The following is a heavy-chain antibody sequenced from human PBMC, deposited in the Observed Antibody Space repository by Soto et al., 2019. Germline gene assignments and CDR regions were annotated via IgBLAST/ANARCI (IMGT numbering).Heavy chain of an antibody. Sequence: QVQLEQSGGDEKQPGSSVRVSCKTSGGTFSTYAINWVRQAPGQGLEWMGAIIPLFGTADYSQKFQGRVTITADESTSTAYMELSSLRFDDTAVYFCARPKGTYSSGYYYFDFWGQGTLVTVSS. CDR3: ARPKGTYSSGYYYFDF. CDR2: IIPLFGTA. J-gene: IGHJ4*02. D-gene: IGHD6-19*01. CDR1: GGTFSTYA. V-gene: IGHV1-69*01.